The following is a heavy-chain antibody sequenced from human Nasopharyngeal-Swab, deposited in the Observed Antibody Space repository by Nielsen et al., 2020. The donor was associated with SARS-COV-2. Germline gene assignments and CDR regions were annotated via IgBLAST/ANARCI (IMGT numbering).Heavy chain of an antibody. V-gene: IGHV3-23*01. D-gene: IGHD6-19*01. J-gene: IGHJ4*02. Sequence: VRQAPGKGLEWVSAISGSSGSTYYADSVKGRFTISRDNSKNTLYLQMNSLRAEDTAVYYCAKDLTGIAVAGPIIDYWGQGTLVTVSS. CDR2: ISGSSGST. CDR3: AKDLTGIAVAGPIIDY.